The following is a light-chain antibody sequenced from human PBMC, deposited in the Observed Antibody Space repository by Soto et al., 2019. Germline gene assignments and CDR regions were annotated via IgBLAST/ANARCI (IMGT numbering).Light chain of an antibody. V-gene: IGKV1-33*01. CDR2: DAS. CDR1: QEISNY. J-gene: IGKJ3*01. CDR3: QQYDNLPPFT. Sequence: DIQMTQSPSSLSASVGDRVTITCQASQEISNYLNWYQQKPGKAPKLLIYDASNLETGVPSRFSGSGSGTDFTFTINSLQPEDSATYYCQQYDNLPPFTFGPGTKVDIK.